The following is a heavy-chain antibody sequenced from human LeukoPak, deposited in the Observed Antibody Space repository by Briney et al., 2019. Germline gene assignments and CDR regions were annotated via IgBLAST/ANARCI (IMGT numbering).Heavy chain of an antibody. CDR1: GGSISSSSYY. CDR2: THYSGST. Sequence: SETLSLTCTVSGGSISSSSYYWGWIRQPPGKGLEWIGTTHYSGSTYYNPSLKSRVTISVDTSKNQFSLKLSSVAAADTAVYYCSSNSDDHHFYYMDVWGKGTTVTVSS. V-gene: IGHV4-39*01. J-gene: IGHJ6*03. D-gene: IGHD2-2*01. CDR3: SSNSDDHHFYYMDV.